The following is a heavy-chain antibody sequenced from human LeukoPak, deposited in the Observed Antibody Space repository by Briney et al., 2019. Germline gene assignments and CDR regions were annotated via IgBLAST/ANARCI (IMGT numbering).Heavy chain of an antibody. V-gene: IGHV1-2*02. J-gene: IGHJ6*03. CDR1: GYTFTGYY. CDR2: INPNSGGT. D-gene: IGHD4-17*01. CDR3: ARELRAVTTYYYYYMDV. Sequence: GASVKVSCKASGYTFTGYYMHWVRQAPGQGLEWMGGINPNSGGTNYAQKFQGRVTMTRDTSISTAYMKLSRLRSDDTAVYYCARELRAVTTYYYYYMDVWGKGTTVTVSS.